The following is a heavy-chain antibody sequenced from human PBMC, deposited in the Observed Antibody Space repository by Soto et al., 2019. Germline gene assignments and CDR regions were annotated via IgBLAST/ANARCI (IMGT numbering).Heavy chain of an antibody. Sequence: QVQLVQSGDEVKKPGSSVKVSCKASGGTFSSYTISWVRQAPGQGLEWMGRIIPILGIANYAQKFQGRVTITADKSTSTAYMELSSLRSEDTAVYYCARRSCSGGSCYPYFDYWGQGTLVTVSS. CDR3: ARRSCSGGSCYPYFDY. CDR1: GGTFSSYT. CDR2: IIPILGIA. J-gene: IGHJ4*02. V-gene: IGHV1-69*02. D-gene: IGHD2-15*01.